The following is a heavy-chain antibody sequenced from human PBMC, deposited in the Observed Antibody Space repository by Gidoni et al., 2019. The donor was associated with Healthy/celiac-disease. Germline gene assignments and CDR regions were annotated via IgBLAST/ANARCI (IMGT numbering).Heavy chain of an antibody. V-gene: IGHV1-69*06. J-gene: IGHJ4*02. CDR3: AIHKAYYYDSSGSIDY. D-gene: IGHD3-22*01. Sequence: QVQLVQSGAEVKKPGSSVKVSCKASGGTFSSYAISWVRQAPGQGLEWMGGIIPIFGTENYAQKFQGRVTITADKSTSTAYMKLSSLRSEDTAVYYGAIHKAYYYDSSGSIDYWGQGTLVTVSS. CDR1: GGTFSSYA. CDR2: IIPIFGTE.